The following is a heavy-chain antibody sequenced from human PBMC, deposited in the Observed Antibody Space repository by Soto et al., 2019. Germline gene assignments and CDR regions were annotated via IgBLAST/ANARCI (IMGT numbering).Heavy chain of an antibody. CDR3: ARMESTTVTYYYGMDV. CDR1: GGTFSSYA. J-gene: IGHJ6*02. V-gene: IGHV1-69*01. CDR2: IIPIFGTA. D-gene: IGHD4-4*01. Sequence: QVQLVQSGAEVKKPGSSVKVSCKASGGTFSSYAISWVRQAPGQGLEWMGGIIPIFGTANYAQKFQGRVTITADESTSTAYMELSSLRAEDTAVYYCARMESTTVTYYYGMDVWGQGTTVTVSS.